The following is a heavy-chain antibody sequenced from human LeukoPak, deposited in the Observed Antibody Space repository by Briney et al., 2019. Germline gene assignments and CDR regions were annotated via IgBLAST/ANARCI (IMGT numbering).Heavy chain of an antibody. CDR3: ARVLTTINWFDP. CDR1: GGTFSSYA. Sequence: GSSVKVSCKASGGTFSSYAISWVRQAPGQGLEWMGRIIPILGITNYAQKFQGRVTITADKSTSTAYMELSSLRSEDTAVYYCARVLTTINWFDPWGQGTLVTVSS. CDR2: IIPILGIT. V-gene: IGHV1-69*04. J-gene: IGHJ5*02. D-gene: IGHD1-1*01.